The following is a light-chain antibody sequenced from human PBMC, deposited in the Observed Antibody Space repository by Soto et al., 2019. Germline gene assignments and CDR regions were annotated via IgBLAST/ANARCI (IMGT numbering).Light chain of an antibody. Sequence: DIQMTQSPSTLSASLGDRVTITCGASQSISSYLNWYQQKPGKAPKLLIYAASTLQSGVPSRFSGSGSGTEFTLTISSLQNEDFATYYCQQLNSYTITFGQGTRLEIK. CDR3: QQLNSYTIT. J-gene: IGKJ5*01. CDR2: AAS. V-gene: IGKV1-9*01. CDR1: QSISSY.